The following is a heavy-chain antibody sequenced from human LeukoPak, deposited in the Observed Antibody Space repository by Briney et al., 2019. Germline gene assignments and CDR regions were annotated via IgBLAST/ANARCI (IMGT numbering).Heavy chain of an antibody. CDR2: ISGSGSTI. V-gene: IGHV3-48*03. CDR3: ARVRSGYSHENYFDY. D-gene: IGHD5-18*01. CDR1: GFTFSNYE. J-gene: IGHJ4*02. Sequence: QPGGSLRLSCAAYGFTFSNYEMNWVRQAPGKGLEWVSYISGSGSTIYYADSVKGRFTISRDNAKDSLYLQMNSLRAEDTAVYYCARVRSGYSHENYFDYWGQGTLVTVST.